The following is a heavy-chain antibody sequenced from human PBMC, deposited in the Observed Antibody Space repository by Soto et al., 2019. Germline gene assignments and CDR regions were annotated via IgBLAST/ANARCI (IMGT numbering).Heavy chain of an antibody. V-gene: IGHV3-21*01. CDR3: ERGDDGEQSYYYYYMDV. CDR1: GFTFSSYS. Sequence: EVQLVESGGGLVKPGGSLRLSCAASGFTFSSYSMNWVRQAPGKGLEWVSSISSSSSYIYYADSVKGRFTISRDNAKNSVYLHMNILRAEDKAVYYCERGDDGEQSYYYYYMDVWGKGPTVTVSS. D-gene: IGHD4-17*01. J-gene: IGHJ6*03. CDR2: ISSSSSYI.